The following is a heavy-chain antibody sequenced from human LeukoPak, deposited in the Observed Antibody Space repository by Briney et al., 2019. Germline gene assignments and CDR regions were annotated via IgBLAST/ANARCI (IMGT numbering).Heavy chain of an antibody. CDR2: IKQDGDEK. CDR1: EYTFSSYW. CDR3: ARTGGSSGWYSPALLKYYFDY. D-gene: IGHD6-19*01. J-gene: IGHJ4*02. Sequence: GGSLRLSCVASEYTFSSYWMSSVRQAPGKGLERVANIKQDGDEKYYVDSVKDRFTISRDNAKNSLYLQMNSLRAEDSAVYYCARTGGSSGWYSPALLKYYFDYWGQGTLVTVSS. V-gene: IGHV3-7*01.